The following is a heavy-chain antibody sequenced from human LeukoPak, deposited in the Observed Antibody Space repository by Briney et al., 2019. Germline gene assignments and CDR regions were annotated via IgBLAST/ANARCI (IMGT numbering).Heavy chain of an antibody. CDR3: ARDSPYYYYMDV. CDR2: ISAYNGNT. V-gene: IGHV1-18*01. Sequence: ASVKISCKASGYTFTSYGISWVRQAPGQGLEWMGWISAYNGNTNYAQKLQGRVTMTTDTSTSTAYMELRSLRSDDTAVYYCARDSPYYYYMDVWGKGTTVTVSS. J-gene: IGHJ6*03. CDR1: GYTFTSYG.